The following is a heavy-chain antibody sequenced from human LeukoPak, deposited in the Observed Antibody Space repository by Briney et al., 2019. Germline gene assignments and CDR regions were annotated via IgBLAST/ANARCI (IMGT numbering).Heavy chain of an antibody. CDR1: GDSLSTYH. D-gene: IGHD5-18*01. Sequence: SETLSLTCSVSGDSLSTYHWNWIRQPPGKGLEWIGYMQSTGNSNYNPSLKSRVSMSVETSKNRIVLNLSSVTAADTAVYYCARDKRHSYGRYFDHWGQGLLVTVSS. CDR2: MQSTGNS. V-gene: IGHV4-59*01. CDR3: ARDKRHSYGRYFDH. J-gene: IGHJ4*02.